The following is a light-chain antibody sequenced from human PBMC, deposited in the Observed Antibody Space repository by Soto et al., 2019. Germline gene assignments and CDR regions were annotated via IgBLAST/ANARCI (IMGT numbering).Light chain of an antibody. CDR1: QDISIY. Sequence: DIQMTQSPSSLSASVGDRVTITCQASQDISIYLNWYQQKPGKAPKLLIYDASNLETGVPSRFSGSGSGTDFTFTISSLQPEDIATYSCQHYDNLPPWTFGQGTKVEIK. CDR3: QHYDNLPPWT. V-gene: IGKV1-33*01. CDR2: DAS. J-gene: IGKJ1*01.